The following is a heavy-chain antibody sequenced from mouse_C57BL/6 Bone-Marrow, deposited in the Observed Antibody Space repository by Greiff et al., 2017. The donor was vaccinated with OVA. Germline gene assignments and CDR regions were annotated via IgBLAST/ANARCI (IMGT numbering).Heavy chain of an antibody. CDR2: IYPGSGST. Sequence: QVQLQQSGAELVKPGASVKMSCKASGYTFTSYWITWVKQRPGQGLEWIGDIYPGSGSTNYNEKFKSKATLTVDTSSSTAYMQLSSLTSEDSAVYYCARKYPMRDWYFDVWGTGTTVTVSS. J-gene: IGHJ1*03. D-gene: IGHD6-5*01. CDR1: GYTFTSYW. V-gene: IGHV1-55*01. CDR3: ARKYPMRDWYFDV.